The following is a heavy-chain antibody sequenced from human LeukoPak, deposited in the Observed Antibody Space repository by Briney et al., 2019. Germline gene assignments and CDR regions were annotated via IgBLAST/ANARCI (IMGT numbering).Heavy chain of an antibody. Sequence: ASVKVSCKASGYTFIGYYLHWVRQAPGQGLEWMGWINPNSGARNYAQKFQGRVTMTRDTSLSTAYMELSRLKSDDTAVYYCARDIIVVAYDAFDIWSQGTMVTVSS. D-gene: IGHD2-21*01. CDR2: INPNSGAR. J-gene: IGHJ3*02. V-gene: IGHV1-2*02. CDR3: ARDIIVVAYDAFDI. CDR1: GYTFIGYY.